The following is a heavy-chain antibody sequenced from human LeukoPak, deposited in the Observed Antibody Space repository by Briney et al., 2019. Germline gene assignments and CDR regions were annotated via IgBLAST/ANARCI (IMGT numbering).Heavy chain of an antibody. J-gene: IGHJ4*02. CDR2: IYYSGST. CDR1: GGSISSSSYY. Sequence: SETLSLTCTVSGGSISSSSYYWGWIRQPPGKGLEWIGSIYYSGSTYYNPSLKSRVTISVDTSKNQFSLKLSSVTAADTAVYYCARRSGYDGEDYWGQGTLVTVSS. D-gene: IGHD5-12*01. V-gene: IGHV4-39*01. CDR3: ARRSGYDGEDY.